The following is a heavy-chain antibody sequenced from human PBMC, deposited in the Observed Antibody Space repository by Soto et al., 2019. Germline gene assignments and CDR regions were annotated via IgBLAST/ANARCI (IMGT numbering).Heavy chain of an antibody. CDR1: GFTFDAYA. Sequence: GGSLRLSCAASGFTFDAYAMHWVRQAPGKGLEWVSGISWNSGSIGYADSVKGRFTISRDNAKNSLYLQMNSLRAEDTALYYCAHQLNWGQGTLVTVSS. CDR3: AHQLN. CDR2: ISWNSGSI. J-gene: IGHJ4*02. V-gene: IGHV3-9*01.